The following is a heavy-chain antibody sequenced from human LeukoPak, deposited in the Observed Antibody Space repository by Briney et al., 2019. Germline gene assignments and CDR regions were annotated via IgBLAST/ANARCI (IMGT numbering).Heavy chain of an antibody. CDR3: ARVEDGSLS. CDR1: GFTFSSYA. J-gene: IGHJ4*02. V-gene: IGHV3-30*04. Sequence: GRSLRLSCAASGFTFSSYAMHWVRQAPGKGLEWVALISYDGSNKYYADSVKGRFTISRDNSKNTLYLQMNSLRAEDTAVYYCARVEDGSLSWGQGTLVTVSS. D-gene: IGHD5-24*01. CDR2: ISYDGSNK.